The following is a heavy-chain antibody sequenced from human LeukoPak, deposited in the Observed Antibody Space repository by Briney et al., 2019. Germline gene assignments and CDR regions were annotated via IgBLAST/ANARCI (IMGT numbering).Heavy chain of an antibody. CDR2: IKQDGSEK. J-gene: IGHJ4*02. D-gene: IGHD5-12*01. CDR1: GFTFSSYW. Sequence: GGSLRLSCAASGFTFSSYWMSWVRQAPGKGLEWVANIKQDGSEKYYVDSVKGRFTISRDNAKNSLYLQMNSLRAEDTAVYYCAREGPPSGYRGEFDYWGQGTLVTVSS. V-gene: IGHV3-7*01. CDR3: AREGPPSGYRGEFDY.